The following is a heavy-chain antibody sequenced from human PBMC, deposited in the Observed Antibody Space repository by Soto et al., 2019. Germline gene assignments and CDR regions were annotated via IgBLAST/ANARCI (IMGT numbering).Heavy chain of an antibody. D-gene: IGHD2-2*01. Sequence: QVQLQESGPGLVKPSETLSLTCTVSGGSISSYYWSWIRQSPGKGLEWLGYIHYSGSTKSNPSLKSRVTISVDTSSNQVSLKLSSVTAADSAVYFCARARYQLLHPYYYGMDVWGQGTTVTVSS. V-gene: IGHV4-59*01. J-gene: IGHJ6*02. CDR2: IHYSGST. CDR3: ARARYQLLHPYYYGMDV. CDR1: GGSISSYY.